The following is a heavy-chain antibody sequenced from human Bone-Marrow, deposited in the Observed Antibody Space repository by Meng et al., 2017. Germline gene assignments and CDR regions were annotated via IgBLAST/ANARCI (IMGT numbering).Heavy chain of an antibody. CDR2: ISSSGSTI. CDR1: GFTFSSYE. V-gene: IGHV3-48*03. J-gene: IGHJ3*02. D-gene: IGHD3-22*01. CDR3: ARGYSSSGYYKIDAFDI. Sequence: GESLKISCAASGFTFSSYEMNWVRQAPGKGLEWVSYISSSGSTIYYADSVTGRFTISRDNAKNSLYLQMNSLRAEDTAVYYCARGYSSSGYYKIDAFDIWGQGTMVTVSS.